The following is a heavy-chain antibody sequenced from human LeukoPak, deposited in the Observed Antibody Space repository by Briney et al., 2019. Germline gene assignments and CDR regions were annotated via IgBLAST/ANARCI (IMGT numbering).Heavy chain of an antibody. D-gene: IGHD1-1*01. J-gene: IGHJ4*02. CDR2: IYYSGST. CDR1: GGSISSSSYY. V-gene: IGHV4-39*01. Sequence: SETLSLTCTVSGGSISSSSYYWGWIRQPPGKGLEWTGSIYYSGSTYYNPSLKSRVTISVDTSKNQFSLKLSSVTAADTAVYYCASGDNDPLFDYWGQGTLVTVSS. CDR3: ASGDNDPLFDY.